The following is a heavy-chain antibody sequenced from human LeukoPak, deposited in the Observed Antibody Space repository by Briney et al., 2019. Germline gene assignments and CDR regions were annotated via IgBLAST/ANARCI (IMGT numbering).Heavy chain of an antibody. J-gene: IGHJ6*03. Sequence: SETLSLTCAVYGGSFSDYYWSWLRQPPGKGLEWIGEINHSGSTNYNPSLKSRVTISVDTYKNQFSLKLSSVTAADTAVYYCARSMFRGADYYYYMDVWGKGTTVTVSS. CDR2: INHSGST. CDR1: GGSFSDYY. D-gene: IGHD3-10*01. V-gene: IGHV4-34*01. CDR3: ARSMFRGADYYYYMDV.